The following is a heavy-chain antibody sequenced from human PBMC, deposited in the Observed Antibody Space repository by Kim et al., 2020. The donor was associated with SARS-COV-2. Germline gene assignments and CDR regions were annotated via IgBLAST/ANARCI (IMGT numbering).Heavy chain of an antibody. D-gene: IGHD3-22*01. CDR3: VHVEYYYDRSGTRDAFDV. CDR2: TYWDDDK. Sequence: SGPTLVNPTQTLTLTCTFSGFSLSTSGVGVGWIRQPPGKALEWLALTYWDDDKRYSPSLKSRLTITKDTSKNQVVLIMTNMDPVDTATYYCVHVEYYYDRSGTRDAFDVWGQGKMVTVSS. J-gene: IGHJ3*01. CDR1: GFSLSTSGVG. V-gene: IGHV2-5*02.